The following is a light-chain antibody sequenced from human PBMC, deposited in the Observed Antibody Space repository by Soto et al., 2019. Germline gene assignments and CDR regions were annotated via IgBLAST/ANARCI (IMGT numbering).Light chain of an antibody. CDR1: SSDVGSYNL. J-gene: IGLJ1*01. V-gene: IGLV2-23*02. CDR3: CSYAGSSTYV. Sequence: QSVLTQPASVSGSPGQSITISCTGTSSDVGSYNLVSWYQQHPGKAPNLMIYEVSKRPSGGSNRFSGSKSGNTASLTISGLQAEDEADYYCCSYAGSSTYVFGTGTKLTVL. CDR2: EVS.